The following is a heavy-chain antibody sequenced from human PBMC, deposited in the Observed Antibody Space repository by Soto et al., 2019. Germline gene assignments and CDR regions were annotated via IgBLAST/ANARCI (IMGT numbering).Heavy chain of an antibody. CDR1: GFIFDNHA. D-gene: IGHD3-16*01. CDR2: VSWNSVAT. CDR3: VTAGGMQYFDF. J-gene: IGHJ2*01. Sequence: EVQLVESGGGLVQPGRSLRLSCTASGFIFDNHAMHWVRQAPGKGLEWVAGVSWNSVATGYADSVKGRFTISRDKAKNPLYLQMNRLRAEDTAVYFCVTAGGMQYFDFGGRGTVVTVSS. V-gene: IGHV3-9*01.